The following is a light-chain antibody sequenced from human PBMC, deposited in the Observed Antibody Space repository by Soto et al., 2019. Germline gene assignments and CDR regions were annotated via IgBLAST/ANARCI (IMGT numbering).Light chain of an antibody. Sequence: GLTQSPGTLSLSPGERATLHCRASQSVSVNSLAWYQQKGGQAPRLLIYAASTRATGVPDRFSGTGSGTDFALTISRLETDDSAVYYCQQYGGSPFTFGPGTKVDIK. CDR1: QSVSVNS. CDR3: QQYGGSPFT. CDR2: AAS. V-gene: IGKV3-20*01. J-gene: IGKJ3*01.